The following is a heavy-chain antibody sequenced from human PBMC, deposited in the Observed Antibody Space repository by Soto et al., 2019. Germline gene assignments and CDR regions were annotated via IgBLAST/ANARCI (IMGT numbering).Heavy chain of an antibody. CDR3: PKGRRAGYSYGYAFDY. J-gene: IGHJ4*02. D-gene: IGHD5-18*01. Sequence: GGSLRLSCAASGFTFSSYAMSWVRQAPGKGLEWVSAISGSGGSTYYADSVKGRFTISRDNSKNTLYLQMNSLRAEDTAAYYCPKGRRAGYSYGYAFDYWGQRTLVTVSS. V-gene: IGHV3-23*01. CDR1: GFTFSSYA. CDR2: ISGSGGST.